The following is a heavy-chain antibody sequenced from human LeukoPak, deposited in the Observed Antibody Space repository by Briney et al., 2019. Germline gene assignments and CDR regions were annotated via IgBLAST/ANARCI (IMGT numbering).Heavy chain of an antibody. CDR3: SRRFDC. Sequence: GESLRLSCAASGFTFSDYSMNWVRQAPGKGLEWVSYIDGPGDTIYYADSVKGRFTISRDNAKNSLDLQMNSLRDEDTAVYYCSRRFDCWGQGTLVTVSS. J-gene: IGHJ4*02. CDR2: IDGPGDTI. CDR1: GFTFSDYS. V-gene: IGHV3-48*02.